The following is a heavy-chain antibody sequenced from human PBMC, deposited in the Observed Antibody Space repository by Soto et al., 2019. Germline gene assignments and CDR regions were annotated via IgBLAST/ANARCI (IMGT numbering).Heavy chain of an antibody. V-gene: IGHV3-30*18. CDR3: AKEGGLSGSYYISSSYYFDY. D-gene: IGHD1-26*01. CDR1: GFTFSSYG. Sequence: QVQLVESGGGVVQPGRSLRLSCVASGFTFSSYGMHWVRQAPGKGLEWVAIISYDGSNTYYADSVKGRFTISRDNSKNTLYLQMNIRRAEDTSVYYCAKEGGLSGSYYISSSYYFDYWGQGTLVTVSS. CDR2: ISYDGSNT. J-gene: IGHJ4*02.